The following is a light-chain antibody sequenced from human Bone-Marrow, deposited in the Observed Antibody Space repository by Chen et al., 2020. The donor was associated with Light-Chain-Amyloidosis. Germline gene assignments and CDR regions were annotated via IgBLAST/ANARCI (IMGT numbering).Light chain of an antibody. CDR3: QVWDRSSDRPV. CDR2: DDS. V-gene: IGLV3-21*02. Sequence: SYVLTQPSSVSVAPGQTATIACGGNNIGSTSVHWYQQTPGQAPLLVVYDDSDRPSGIPARLSGSNSGNTATQTISRVEAWDEADYYCQVWDRSSDRPVFGGGTKLTVL. CDR1: NIGSTS. J-gene: IGLJ3*02.